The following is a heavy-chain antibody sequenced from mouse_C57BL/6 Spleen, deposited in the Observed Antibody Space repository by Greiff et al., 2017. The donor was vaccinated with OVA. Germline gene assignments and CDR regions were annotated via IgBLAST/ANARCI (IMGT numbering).Heavy chain of an antibody. Sequence: VQLQQPGAELVMPGASVKLSCKASGYTFTSYWMHWVKQRPGQGLEWIGEIDPSDSYTNYNQKFKGKSTLTVDKSSSTAYMQLSSLTSEDSAVYYCASFDGSSSYAMDYWGQGTSVTVSS. CDR2: IDPSDSYT. CDR3: ASFDGSSSYAMDY. D-gene: IGHD1-1*01. J-gene: IGHJ4*01. CDR1: GYTFTSYW. V-gene: IGHV1-69*01.